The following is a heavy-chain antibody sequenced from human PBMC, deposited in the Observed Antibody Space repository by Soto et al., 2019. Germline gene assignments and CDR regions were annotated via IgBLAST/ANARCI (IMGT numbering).Heavy chain of an antibody. V-gene: IGHV3-23*01. D-gene: IGHD3-22*01. J-gene: IGHJ4*02. Sequence: EVQLLESGGGLAQPGGSLRLSCAASGFTFSSYSMNWVRRAPGKGLEWVSAFSAGGGDNTHYADSVKGRFTISRDNSKNTLFLQMNSLRAEDTARYYCAREERYDRGAYHYEGIDHWGQGALVTVSS. CDR2: FSAGGGDNT. CDR1: GFTFSSYS. CDR3: AREERYDRGAYHYEGIDH.